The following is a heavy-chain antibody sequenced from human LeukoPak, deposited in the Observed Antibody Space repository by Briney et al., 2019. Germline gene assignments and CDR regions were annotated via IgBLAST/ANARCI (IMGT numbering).Heavy chain of an antibody. J-gene: IGHJ4*02. CDR2: IYHNGTT. V-gene: IGHV4-38-2*02. CDR1: GYSISSGYC. CDR3: ARERYYASGSYSGMWYFDY. D-gene: IGHD3-10*01. Sequence: PSETLSLTCAVSGYSISSGYCWGWIRQPPGKGLEWIGTIYHNGTTYCNSSLKSRVTISVDTSKNQFSLKLNSVTAADTAVYYCARERYYASGSYSGMWYFDYWGQGTLVTASS.